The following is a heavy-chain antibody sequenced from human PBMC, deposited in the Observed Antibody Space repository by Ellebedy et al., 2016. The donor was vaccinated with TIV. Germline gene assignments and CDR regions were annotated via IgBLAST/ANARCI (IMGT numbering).Heavy chain of an antibody. J-gene: IGHJ4*02. Sequence: GGSLRLXCAASGFTFRSYAMSWVRQAPGGGLEWVSGVSGSGRSTYYADSVKGRFTISRDNSNNSLYLQMNSLRAEDTAVYYCAKDLGVAARPPLWGQGTLVSVSS. CDR1: GFTFRSYA. CDR2: VSGSGRST. V-gene: IGHV3-23*01. CDR3: AKDLGVAARPPL. D-gene: IGHD6-6*01.